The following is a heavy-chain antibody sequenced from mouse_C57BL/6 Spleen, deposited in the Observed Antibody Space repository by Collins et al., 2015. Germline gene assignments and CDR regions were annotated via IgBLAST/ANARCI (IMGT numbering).Heavy chain of an antibody. CDR2: IWWDDDK. D-gene: IGHD1-2*01. Sequence: QVTLKESGPGILQPSQTLSLTCSFSGFSLSTSGMGVGWIRQPSGKGLEWLAHIWWDDDKRYNPALKSRLTISKDTSSNQVFLKIASVDTADTATYYCARMRGHYYGYWYFDVWGAGTTVTVSS. CDR1: GFSLSTSGMG. J-gene: IGHJ1*01. CDR3: ARMRGHYYGYWYFDV. V-gene: IGHV8-8*01.